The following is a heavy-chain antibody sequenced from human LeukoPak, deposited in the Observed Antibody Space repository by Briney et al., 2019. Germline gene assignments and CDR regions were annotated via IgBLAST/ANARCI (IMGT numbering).Heavy chain of an antibody. J-gene: IGHJ6*02. CDR1: GFTFSSYA. CDR2: ISWNSGSI. CDR3: AKEYYGGNSNYYYGMDV. Sequence: GGSLRLSCAASGFTFSSYAMHWVRQAPGKGLEWVSGISWNSGSIGYADSVKGRFTISRDNAKNSLYLQTNSLRAEDTALYYCAKEYYGGNSNYYYGMDVWGQGTTVTVSS. V-gene: IGHV3-9*01. D-gene: IGHD4-23*01.